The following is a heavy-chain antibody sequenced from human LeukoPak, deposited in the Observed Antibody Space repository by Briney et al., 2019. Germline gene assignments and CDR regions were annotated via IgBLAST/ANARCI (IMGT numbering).Heavy chain of an antibody. D-gene: IGHD1-26*01. Sequence: SEILSLTCAVSGGSIITTNWWSWVRQPPGKGLEWIGEVHLNGATHYNPSLGSRVSMSIDKSKNHMSLKLTSVTAADTAIYYCTRESGAFYPFGFWGQGTLVTVS. CDR2: VHLNGAT. V-gene: IGHV4-4*02. J-gene: IGHJ4*02. CDR3: TRESGAFYPFGF. CDR1: GGSIITTNW.